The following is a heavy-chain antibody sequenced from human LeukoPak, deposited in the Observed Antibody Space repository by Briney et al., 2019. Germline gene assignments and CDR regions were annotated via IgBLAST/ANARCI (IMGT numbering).Heavy chain of an antibody. CDR1: GFTFGDYA. CDR3: ARDYEIY. V-gene: IGHV3-21*01. CDR2: ISSSSSYI. Sequence: GGSLRLSCTASGFTFGDYAMNWVRQAPGKGLEWVSSISSSSSYIYYGDSVKGRFTISRDNAKDSLYLQMNSLRAEDTAVYYCARDYEIYWGQGTLVTVSS. D-gene: IGHD5-12*01. J-gene: IGHJ4*02.